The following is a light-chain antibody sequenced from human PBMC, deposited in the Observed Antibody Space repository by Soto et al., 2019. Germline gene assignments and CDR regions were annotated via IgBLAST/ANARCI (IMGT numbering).Light chain of an antibody. CDR2: EAS. J-gene: IGKJ1*01. CDR1: QSVRNN. Sequence: EIVMTQSPATLSVSPGERFTLSCRASQSVRNNLAWYQQKPGQAPRLLIYEASIRATGVPARFSGSGYGTEFTLIISSLQSEDFAVYYCQQHDVWPATLGQGTKVDIK. V-gene: IGKV3-15*01. CDR3: QQHDVWPAT.